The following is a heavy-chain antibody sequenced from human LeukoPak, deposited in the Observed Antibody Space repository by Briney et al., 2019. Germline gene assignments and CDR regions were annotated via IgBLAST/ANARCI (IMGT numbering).Heavy chain of an antibody. D-gene: IGHD3-16*01. Sequence: GGPLRLSCSASGFMFSSYGMNWVRQAPGKGLEWVSYISPSGSPIYYADSVKGRFSISRDNAKNSVYLQMNSLRAEDTAVYYCARGNTFNFPYWGQGTLATVSS. CDR2: ISPSGSPI. CDR1: GFMFSSYG. V-gene: IGHV3-48*04. J-gene: IGHJ4*02. CDR3: ARGNTFNFPY.